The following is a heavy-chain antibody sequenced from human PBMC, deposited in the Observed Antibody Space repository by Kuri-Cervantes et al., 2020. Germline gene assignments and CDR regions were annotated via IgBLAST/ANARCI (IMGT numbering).Heavy chain of an antibody. CDR3: ARVREPHYYYYMDF. Sequence: GGSLRLSCAASRFTFSIYTMNWVRQAPGKGLEWVANINQGGSEKHYVDSVKGRFTISRDNAKNSLYLQLNSLRVEDTAVYYCARVREPHYYYYMDFWGKGTTVTVSS. CDR1: RFTFSIYT. J-gene: IGHJ6*03. CDR2: INQGGSEK. V-gene: IGHV3-7*01.